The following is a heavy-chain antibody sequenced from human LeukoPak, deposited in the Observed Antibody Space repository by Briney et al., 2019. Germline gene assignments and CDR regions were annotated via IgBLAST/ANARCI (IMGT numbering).Heavy chain of an antibody. CDR3: ASRADCSGGSCYYYYMDV. CDR2: IYYSGST. J-gene: IGHJ6*03. V-gene: IGHV4-59*01. CDR1: GGSISSYY. Sequence: SETLSLTCTVSGGSISSYYWSWIRQPPGKGLEWIGYIYYSGSTNYNPSLKSRVTISVDTSKNQFSLKLSSVTAADTAVYYSASRADCSGGSCYYYYMDVWGKGTTVTISS. D-gene: IGHD2-15*01.